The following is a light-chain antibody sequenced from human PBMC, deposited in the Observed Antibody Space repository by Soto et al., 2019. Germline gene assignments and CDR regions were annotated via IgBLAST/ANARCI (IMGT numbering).Light chain of an antibody. V-gene: IGKV3-11*01. CDR2: DAS. CDR1: QPVSAY. CDR3: QQRAIWVT. J-gene: IGKJ5*01. Sequence: EIVLTQSPATLSLSPGERATLSCRASQPVSAYIGWFQQKPGQAPRLLIYDASNRAAGIPARFSGSGSATDFTLTISNLEPEDSAAYYCQQRAIWVTFGQGTRLEIK.